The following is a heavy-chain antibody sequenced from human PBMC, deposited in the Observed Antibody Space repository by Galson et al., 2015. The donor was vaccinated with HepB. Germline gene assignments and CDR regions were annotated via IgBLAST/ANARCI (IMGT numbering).Heavy chain of an antibody. CDR2: ISGSGGST. D-gene: IGHD2-2*01. CDR3: AKGTRYCSSTSCAEYFQH. J-gene: IGHJ1*01. CDR1: GFTFSSYA. Sequence: SLRLSCAASGFTFSSYAMSWVRQAPGKGLEWVSAISGSGGSTYYADSVKGRFTISRDNSKNTLYLQMNSLRAEDTAVYYCAKGTRYCSSTSCAEYFQHWGQGTLVTVSS. V-gene: IGHV3-23*01.